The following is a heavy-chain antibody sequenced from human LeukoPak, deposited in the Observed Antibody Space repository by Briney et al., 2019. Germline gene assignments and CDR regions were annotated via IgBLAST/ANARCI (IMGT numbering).Heavy chain of an antibody. CDR2: IKEDGSQK. CDR3: VSQQVVPH. J-gene: IGHJ4*02. D-gene: IGHD6-13*01. V-gene: IGHV3-7*01. CDR1: GFTFSNYW. Sequence: GGSLRLSCVASGFTFSNYWMSWVRQAPGKGLEWVANIKEDGSQKDYVDSVKGRFIISRDNAKNSVYLQMNSLRVEDTAVYYCVSQQVVPHWGQGTRVTVSS.